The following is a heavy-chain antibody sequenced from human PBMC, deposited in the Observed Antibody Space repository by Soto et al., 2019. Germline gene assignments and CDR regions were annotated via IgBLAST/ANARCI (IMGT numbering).Heavy chain of an antibody. D-gene: IGHD5-18*01. J-gene: IGHJ5*02. CDR3: ARIPVDTSMIYWLDP. CDR1: GGSVGSGDDY. Sequence: SETLSLTCTVSGGSVGSGDDYWSWIRQPPGKGLEWIGYIYYSGNTNYNPSLKSRVIISVDTSKNLFSLKLTSVTAADTAVYYCARIPVDTSMIYWLDPWGQGTLVTVSS. CDR2: IYYSGNT. V-gene: IGHV4-61*08.